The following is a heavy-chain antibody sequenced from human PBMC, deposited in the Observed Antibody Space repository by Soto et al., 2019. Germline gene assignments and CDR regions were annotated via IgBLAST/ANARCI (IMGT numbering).Heavy chain of an antibody. D-gene: IGHD1-1*01. CDR2: INPSGGST. V-gene: IGHV1-46*01. CDR1: GYTFTSHF. Sequence: GASVKVSCKASGYTFTSHFMHWVRRAPGQGLEWMGIINPSGGSTTSPQKFQDRVTMSTDTSTTTVYMELSSLRSEDTALYYCARGFTNWDLDYWGQGTLVTVSS. J-gene: IGHJ4*02. CDR3: ARGFTNWDLDY.